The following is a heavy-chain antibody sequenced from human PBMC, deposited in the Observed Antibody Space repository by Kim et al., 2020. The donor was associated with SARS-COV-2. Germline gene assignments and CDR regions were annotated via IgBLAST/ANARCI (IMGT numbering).Heavy chain of an antibody. D-gene: IGHD3-22*01. CDR2: IKQDGSEK. V-gene: IGHV3-7*01. CDR3: ASSVVVGNGEERDI. Sequence: GGSLRLSCAASGFTFSSYWMSWVRQAPGKGLEWVANIKQDGSEKYYVDSVKGRFTISRDNAKNSLYLQMNSLRAEDTAVYYCASSVVVGNGEERDIWGQGTMVTVSS. J-gene: IGHJ3*02. CDR1: GFTFSSYW.